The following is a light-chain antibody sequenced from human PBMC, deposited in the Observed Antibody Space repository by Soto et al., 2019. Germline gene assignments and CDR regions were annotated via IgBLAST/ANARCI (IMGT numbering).Light chain of an antibody. CDR2: DAS. J-gene: IGKJ1*01. Sequence: EIVLTQSPATLSLSPGERATLSCRASQSVSSYLAWYQQKPGQAPRLLIYDASNRATGISARFSGSGSGTDFTLTISSPEPEDCAVYYCQQRSNWPRSFGQGIKVEIK. CDR3: QQRSNWPRS. V-gene: IGKV3-11*01. CDR1: QSVSSY.